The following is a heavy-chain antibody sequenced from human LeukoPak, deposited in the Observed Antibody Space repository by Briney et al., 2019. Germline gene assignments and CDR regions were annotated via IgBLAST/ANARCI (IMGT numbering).Heavy chain of an antibody. J-gene: IGHJ4*02. CDR2: ISYDGSSR. D-gene: IGHD6-13*01. CDR1: GFTLSSNG. V-gene: IGHV3-30*03. CDR3: ARDRVSSSWPYYFDY. Sequence: GGSLRLSCAASGFTLSSNGMHWVRQAPGKGLEWVAVISYDGSSRNYADSVKGRFTVSRDNSKNTLYLQMNSLRAEDMAVYYCARDRVSSSWPYYFDYWGQGTLVTVSS.